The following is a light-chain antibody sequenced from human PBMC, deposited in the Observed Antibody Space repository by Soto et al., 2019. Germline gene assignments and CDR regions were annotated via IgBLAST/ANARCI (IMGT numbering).Light chain of an antibody. CDR1: ESVRTDS. J-gene: IGKJ2*01. V-gene: IGKV3-20*01. Sequence: EVVLTQSPGTLSLSPGERATLSCRASESVRTDSLAWYQQRRGQPPRLLIFGTSSRATGIPDRFSGRGSETDFTLTITRLEPEDFEVYFCQKYGGSLYTFGQGTK. CDR2: GTS. CDR3: QKYGGSLYT.